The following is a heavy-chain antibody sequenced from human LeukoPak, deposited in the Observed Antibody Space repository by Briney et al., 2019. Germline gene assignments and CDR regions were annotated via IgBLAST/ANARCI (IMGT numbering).Heavy chain of an antibody. V-gene: IGHV3-43*02. D-gene: IGHD5-24*01. CDR1: GFTFDDYA. Sequence: GGSLRLSCAASGFTFDDYAMHWVRQAPGKGLEWVSLISGDGGSTYYADSVKGRFTISRDNSKNSLYLQMNSLRTEDTALYYCAKDIGGRDRYNSAPLYFDYWGQGTLVTVSS. CDR3: AKDIGGRDRYNSAPLYFDY. CDR2: ISGDGGST. J-gene: IGHJ4*02.